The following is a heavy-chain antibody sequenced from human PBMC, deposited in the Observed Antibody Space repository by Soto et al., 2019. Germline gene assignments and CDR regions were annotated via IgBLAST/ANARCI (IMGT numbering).Heavy chain of an antibody. J-gene: IGHJ6*02. CDR2: IIPIFGTA. CDR3: ARARATAMGYYYYGMDV. Sequence: QVQLVQSGAEVKKPGSSVKVSCKASEGTFSSYAISWVRQAPGQGLEWMGGIIPIFGTANYAQKFQGRVTITADESTSTAYMELSSLRSEDTAVYYCARARATAMGYYYYGMDVWGRGTTVTVSS. CDR1: EGTFSSYA. V-gene: IGHV1-69*01. D-gene: IGHD2-2*01.